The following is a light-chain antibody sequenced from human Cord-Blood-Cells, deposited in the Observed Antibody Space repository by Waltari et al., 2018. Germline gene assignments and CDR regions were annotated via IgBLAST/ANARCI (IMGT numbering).Light chain of an antibody. CDR3: CSYAGSSTYV. V-gene: IGLV2-23*01. J-gene: IGLJ1*01. CDR2: EGS. Sequence: QSALTQPASVSGSPGQSITISCTGTSSVVGSYKLVSWYQQHPGKAPKLMIYEGSKRPSGVSNRFSGSKSGNTASLTISGLQAEDEADYYCCSYAGSSTYVFGTGTKVTVL. CDR1: SSVVGSYKL.